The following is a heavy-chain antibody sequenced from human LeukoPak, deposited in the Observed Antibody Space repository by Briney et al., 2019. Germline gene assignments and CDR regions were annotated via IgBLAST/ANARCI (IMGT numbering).Heavy chain of an antibody. Sequence: GESLKISCQGSGYSFTSYWIGWVRQMPGKDLEWMGIVYPGDSDTRYSPSFQGQFTISADKSISTAYLQWSSLKASDTAIYYCVGHRDVGSTFCTLDYWGQGTQVTVSS. V-gene: IGHV5-51*01. CDR2: VYPGDSDT. D-gene: IGHD2-2*01. CDR1: GYSFTSYW. CDR3: VGHRDVGSTFCTLDY. J-gene: IGHJ4*02.